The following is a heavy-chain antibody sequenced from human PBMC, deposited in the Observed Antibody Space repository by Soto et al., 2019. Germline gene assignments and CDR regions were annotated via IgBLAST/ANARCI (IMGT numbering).Heavy chain of an antibody. CDR2: IWYDGSNK. J-gene: IGHJ6*03. Sequence: AGGSLRLSCAASGFTFSSYGMHWVRQAPGKGLEWVAVIWYDGSNKYYADSVKGRFTISRDNSKNTLYLQMNSLRAEDTAVYYCARGAARRNPDKYYYYYYKDVSGKGPTVTVSS. CDR3: ARGAARRNPDKYYYYYYKDV. CDR1: GFTFSSYG. V-gene: IGHV3-33*01. D-gene: IGHD6-6*01.